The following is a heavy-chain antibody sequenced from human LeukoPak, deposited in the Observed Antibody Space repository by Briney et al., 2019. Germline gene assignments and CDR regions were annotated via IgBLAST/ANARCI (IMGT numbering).Heavy chain of an antibody. CDR1: GFTFSSYS. D-gene: IGHD2/OR15-2a*01. J-gene: IGHJ5*02. Sequence: PGGSLRLSCAASGFTFSSYSMNWVRQAPGKGLEWVSSISSSSSYIYYADSVKGRFAISRDNAKNSLYLQMNSLRAEDTAVYYCARDRNRDFNRPWGQGTLVTVSS. V-gene: IGHV3-21*01. CDR3: ARDRNRDFNRP. CDR2: ISSSSSYI.